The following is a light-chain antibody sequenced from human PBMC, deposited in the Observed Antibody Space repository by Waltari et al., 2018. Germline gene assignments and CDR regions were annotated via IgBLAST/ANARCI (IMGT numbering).Light chain of an antibody. J-gene: IGLJ3*02. CDR1: FRDVGAFAF. CDR2: DVS. V-gene: IGLV2-14*03. CDR3: SSYTTRGTWV. Sequence: QSALTQPASVSGSPGQSITFSCTGAFRDVGAFAFVSWYQQLPGRAPNLLIYDVSHRPSGVSDRLSGSKSGNTASLTISGLQPEDEADYYCSSYTTRGTWVFGGGTKLTVL.